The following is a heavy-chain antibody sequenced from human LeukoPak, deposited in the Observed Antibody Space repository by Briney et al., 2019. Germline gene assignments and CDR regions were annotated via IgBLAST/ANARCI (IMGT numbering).Heavy chain of an antibody. V-gene: IGHV1-8*01. Sequence: ASVKVSCKASGYTFTSYDINWVRQATGQGLEWMGWMNPNSGNTGYAQKFQGRVTMTRNTSISTAYMELSSLRSEDTAVYYCARDALIAVAGKAGNWFDPWGQGTLVTVSS. D-gene: IGHD6-19*01. CDR1: GYTFTSYD. CDR3: ARDALIAVAGKAGNWFDP. J-gene: IGHJ5*02. CDR2: MNPNSGNT.